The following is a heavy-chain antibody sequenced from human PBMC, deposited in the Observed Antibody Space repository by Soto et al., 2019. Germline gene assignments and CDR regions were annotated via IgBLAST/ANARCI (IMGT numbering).Heavy chain of an antibody. CDR3: ARGVIAADGYYYYGMDV. Sequence: QVQLVQSGAEAKKPGSSVKVSCKASGGTFSTYAISWVRQAPGQGLEWMGGLIPIFGTANYAQKFQGRVTITAAESTSTAYMELSSLRSEDTAVYYCARGVIAADGYYYYGMDVWGQGTTVTVSS. J-gene: IGHJ6*02. V-gene: IGHV1-69*01. D-gene: IGHD6-13*01. CDR2: LIPIFGTA. CDR1: GGTFSTYA.